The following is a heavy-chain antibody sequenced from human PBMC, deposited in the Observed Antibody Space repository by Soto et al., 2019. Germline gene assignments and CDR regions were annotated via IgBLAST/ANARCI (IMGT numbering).Heavy chain of an antibody. CDR1: GGSISSYY. V-gene: IGHV4-59*01. J-gene: IGHJ4*02. D-gene: IGHD3-22*01. Sequence: TSETLSLTCTVSGGSISSYYWSWIRQPPGKGLEWIGYIYYSGSTNYNPSLKSRVTISVDTSKNQFSLKLSSVTAADTAVYYCARDRISGYSAGFGYWGKGTVVTVSS. CDR2: IYYSGST. CDR3: ARDRISGYSAGFGY.